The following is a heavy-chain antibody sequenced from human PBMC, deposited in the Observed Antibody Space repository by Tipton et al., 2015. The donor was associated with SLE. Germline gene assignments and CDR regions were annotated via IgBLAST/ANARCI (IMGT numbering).Heavy chain of an antibody. Sequence: QVQLVQSGPEVKKPGASVKVSCKASGYTFTSYHMHWVRQAPGQGLEWMGIINPGGGSTSYAQKFKGRVTMSRDTSTSTVYMELSSLRSEDTAVYYCAREAMIVESDLKFWGQGTLVTVSS. CDR2: INPGGGST. CDR3: AREAMIVESDLKF. J-gene: IGHJ4*02. D-gene: IGHD3-22*01. CDR1: GYTFTSYH. V-gene: IGHV1-46*01.